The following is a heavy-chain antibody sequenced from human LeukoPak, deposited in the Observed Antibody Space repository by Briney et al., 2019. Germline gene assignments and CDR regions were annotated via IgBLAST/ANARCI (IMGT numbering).Heavy chain of an antibody. CDR2: IFYSGSP. CDR3: ARGRSSMVRGYYYYYMDV. V-gene: IGHV4-59*01. D-gene: IGHD3-10*01. Sequence: KPSETLSLTCTVSGGSISSSYWSWIRQPPGKGLEWIGYIFYSGSPNYNPSLKSRVTISVDTSKNQFSLKLSSVTAADTAVYYCARGRSSMVRGYYYYYMDVWGTGTTVTISS. CDR1: GGSISSSY. J-gene: IGHJ6*03.